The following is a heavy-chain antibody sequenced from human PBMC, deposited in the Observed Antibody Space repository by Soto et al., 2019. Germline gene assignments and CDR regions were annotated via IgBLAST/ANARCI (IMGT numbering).Heavy chain of an antibody. D-gene: IGHD3-22*01. CDR1: GLTVSSNY. V-gene: IGHV3-66*01. CDR3: ARAHDSSGGIDYYGMDV. J-gene: IGHJ6*02. Sequence: PGGSLRLSCAASGLTVSSNYMSWVRQAPGKGLEWVSVIYSTGRTYYADSVKGRFTISRDNSKNTVYLQMNSLRVEDTAVYYCARAHDSSGGIDYYGMDVWGQGTTVTVSS. CDR2: IYSTGRT.